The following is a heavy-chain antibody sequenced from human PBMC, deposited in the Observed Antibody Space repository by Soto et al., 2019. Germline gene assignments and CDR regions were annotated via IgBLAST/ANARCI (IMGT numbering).Heavy chain of an antibody. CDR1: GFTLDDYT. V-gene: IGHV3-9*01. Sequence: GGSLRLSCAASGFTLDDYTMHWVRQAPGKGLEWVSGVGWNGGDIVYADSVKGRFTVSRDNTKNSLYLEVNSLRAEDTAIYYCAKDRAVVVPVSTSYFHYYGLDVWGQGTTVTVSS. J-gene: IGHJ6*02. CDR2: VGWNGGDI. CDR3: AKDRAVVVPVSTSYFHYYGLDV. D-gene: IGHD2-2*01.